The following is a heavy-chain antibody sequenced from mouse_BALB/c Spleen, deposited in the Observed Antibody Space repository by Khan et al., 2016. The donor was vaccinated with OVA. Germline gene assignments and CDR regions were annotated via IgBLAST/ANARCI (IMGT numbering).Heavy chain of an antibody. CDR3: ARHQFPLSMDS. CDR1: GFSLTNYA. CDR2: IWSDGRT. J-gene: IGHJ4*01. V-gene: IGHV2-6-2*01. Sequence: QVRLQQSGPDLVAPSQSLSITCTASGFSLTNYAIHWVRQPPGKGLEWLVVIWSDGRTTYNSALKSRLSISKDNSKSQVFLKINSLQTDDTAMYYYARHQFPLSMDSWGQGISVTVSS.